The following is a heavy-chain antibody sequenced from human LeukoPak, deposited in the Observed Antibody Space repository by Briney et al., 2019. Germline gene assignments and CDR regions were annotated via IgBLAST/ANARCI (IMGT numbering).Heavy chain of an antibody. V-gene: IGHV4-30-2*01. CDR2: IYHSGST. J-gene: IGHJ3*02. Sequence: SETLSLTCAVSGGSISSGGYSWSWIRQPPGKGLEWIGYIYHSGSTYYNPSLKSRVTISVDRSKNQFSLKLSSVTAADTAVYYCARGTRVDIVATIDAFDIWGQGTMVTVSS. CDR1: GGSISSGGYS. CDR3: ARGTRVDIVATIDAFDI. D-gene: IGHD5-12*01.